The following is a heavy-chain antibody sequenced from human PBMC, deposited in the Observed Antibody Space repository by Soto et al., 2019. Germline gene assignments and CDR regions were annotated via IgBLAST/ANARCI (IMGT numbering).Heavy chain of an antibody. J-gene: IGHJ4*02. CDR1: GFTFNTYS. Sequence: QVQLEESGGGVVQPGRSLRLSCEASGFTFNTYSTHWVRQPPGKGLEWLAAIWYDGTQKYYADSVKGRFIISRDNSKKTLYLEMNSLRADDTAVYYCARAGGTTVTGLWHFDSWGQGTLVTVSS. D-gene: IGHD4-17*01. CDR3: ARAGGTTVTGLWHFDS. CDR2: IWYDGTQK. V-gene: IGHV3-33*01.